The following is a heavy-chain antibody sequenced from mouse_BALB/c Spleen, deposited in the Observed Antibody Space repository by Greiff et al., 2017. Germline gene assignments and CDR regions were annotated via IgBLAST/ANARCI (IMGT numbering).Heavy chain of an antibody. CDR1: GFSLTSYG. D-gene: IGHD2-3*01. Sequence: VKLVESGPGLVAPSQSLSITCTVSGFSLTSYGVHWVRQPPGKGLEWLGVIWAGGSTNYNSALMSRLSISKDNSKSQVFLKMNSLQTDDTAMYYCAKDGYYPGYFDYWGQGTTLTVSS. CDR3: AKDGYYPGYFDY. CDR2: IWAGGST. J-gene: IGHJ2*01. V-gene: IGHV2-9*02.